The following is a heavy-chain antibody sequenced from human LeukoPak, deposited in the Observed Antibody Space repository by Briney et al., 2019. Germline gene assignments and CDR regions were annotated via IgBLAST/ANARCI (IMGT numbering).Heavy chain of an antibody. Sequence: ASMKVSCKASGYTFTGYYMHWVRQAPGQGLEWMGRINPNSGGTNYAQKFQGRVTMTRDTSISTAYMELSRLRSDDTAVYYCARDPSYGSGSYYNNFDYWGQGTLVTVSS. D-gene: IGHD3-10*01. J-gene: IGHJ4*02. CDR3: ARDPSYGSGSYYNNFDY. V-gene: IGHV1-2*06. CDR1: GYTFTGYY. CDR2: INPNSGGT.